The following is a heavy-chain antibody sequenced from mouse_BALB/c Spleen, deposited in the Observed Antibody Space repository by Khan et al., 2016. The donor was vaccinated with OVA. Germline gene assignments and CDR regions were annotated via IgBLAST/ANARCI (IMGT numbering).Heavy chain of an antibody. CDR3: ARTARIKY. D-gene: IGHD1-2*01. CDR1: GYSITSGYG. CDR2: ISYSGST. J-gene: IGHJ2*01. Sequence: EVQLQESGPGLVKPSQSLSITCTVTGYSITSGYGWNWIRQFPGNKLEWMGYISYSGSTNYNQTLKSRISITRDKSKNQFFLQLNSVTTEDTATYHCARTARIKYWGQGTTLTVSS. V-gene: IGHV3-2*02.